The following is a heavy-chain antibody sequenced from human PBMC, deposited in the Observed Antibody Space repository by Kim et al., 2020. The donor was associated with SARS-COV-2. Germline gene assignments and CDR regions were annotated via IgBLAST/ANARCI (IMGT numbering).Heavy chain of an antibody. CDR2: IKSKTDGGTT. Sequence: GGSLRLSCAASGFTFSNAWMSWVRQAPGKGLEWVGRIKSKTDGGTTDYAAPVKGRFTISRDDSKNTLYLQMNSLKTEDTAVYYCTTDYYDYVWGSYSLDYWGQGTLVTVSS. J-gene: IGHJ4*02. CDR3: TTDYYDYVWGSYSLDY. CDR1: GFTFSNAW. D-gene: IGHD3-16*01. V-gene: IGHV3-15*01.